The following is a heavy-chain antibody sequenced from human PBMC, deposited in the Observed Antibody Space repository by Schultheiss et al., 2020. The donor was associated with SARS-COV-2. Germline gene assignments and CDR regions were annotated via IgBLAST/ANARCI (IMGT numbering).Heavy chain of an antibody. V-gene: IGHV3-30*03. J-gene: IGHJ4*02. D-gene: IGHD3-22*01. Sequence: GESLKISCAASGFTFSSYGMHWVRQAPGKGLEWVAVISYDGSNKYYADSVKGRFTISRDNSKNTLYLQMNSLRAEDTAVYYCARDRGKDSSGYYYGDYWGQGTLVTVSS. CDR3: ARDRGKDSSGYYYGDY. CDR1: GFTFSSYG. CDR2: ISYDGSNK.